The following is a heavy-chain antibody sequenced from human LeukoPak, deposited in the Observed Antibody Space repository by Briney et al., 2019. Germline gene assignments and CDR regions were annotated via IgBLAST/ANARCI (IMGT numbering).Heavy chain of an antibody. CDR3: ARVGVSDIAAYYFDY. V-gene: IGHV1-69*13. CDR1: GGTFSSYA. Sequence: SVKVSCTASGGTFSSYAISWVRQAPGQGLEWMGGIIPIFGTANYAQKFQGRVTITADESTSTAYMELSSLRSEDTAVYYCARVGVSDIAAYYFDYWGQGTLVTVSS. J-gene: IGHJ4*02. D-gene: IGHD6-25*01. CDR2: IIPIFGTA.